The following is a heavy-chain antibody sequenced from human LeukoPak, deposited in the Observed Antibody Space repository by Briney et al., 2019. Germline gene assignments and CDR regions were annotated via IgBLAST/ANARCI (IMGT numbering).Heavy chain of an antibody. CDR1: GYSFPTYW. CDR3: ARPPSRGYSSSFEY. Sequence: GESLKISCKGSGYSFPTYWIARVRQRPGKGLEWMGIIYPDEYNIRYSPPFQGQVTLSAYQSISTAYLQSSRLKASDPGMYYCARPPSRGYSSSFEYWGQGTLVTVSS. J-gene: IGHJ4*02. D-gene: IGHD2-2*03. CDR2: IYPDEYNI. V-gene: IGHV5-51*01.